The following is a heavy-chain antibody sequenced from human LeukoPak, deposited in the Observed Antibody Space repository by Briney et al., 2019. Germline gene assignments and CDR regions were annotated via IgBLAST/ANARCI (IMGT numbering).Heavy chain of an antibody. CDR3: ARDRRPSFDY. CDR2: IYYSGSI. CDR1: GGSISSSSYY. D-gene: IGHD6-6*01. V-gene: IGHV4-39*02. J-gene: IGHJ4*02. Sequence: SETLSLTCTVSGGSISSSSYYWGWIRQPPGKGLEWIVTIYYSGSIFYNQALKSRVTISVDTSKIQFSLKLSSVTAADTAVYYCARDRRPSFDYWAQGTLVPVSS.